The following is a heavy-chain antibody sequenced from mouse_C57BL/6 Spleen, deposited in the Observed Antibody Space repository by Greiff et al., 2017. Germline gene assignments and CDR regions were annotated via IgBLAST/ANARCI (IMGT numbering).Heavy chain of an antibody. Sequence: QVQLQQPGAELVMPGASVKLSCKASGYTFTSYWMHWVKQRPGQGLEWIGEIDPSDGYTNYNQKFKGKSTLTVDKSSSTAYMQLSSLTSEDSAVYYCARGNYYGSSPAWFAYWGQGTLVTVSA. V-gene: IGHV1-69*01. CDR2: IDPSDGYT. D-gene: IGHD1-1*01. CDR1: GYTFTSYW. CDR3: ARGNYYGSSPAWFAY. J-gene: IGHJ3*01.